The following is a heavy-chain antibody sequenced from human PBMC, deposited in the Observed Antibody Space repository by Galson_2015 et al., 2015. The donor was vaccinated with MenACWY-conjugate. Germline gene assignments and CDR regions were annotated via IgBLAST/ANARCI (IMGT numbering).Heavy chain of an antibody. J-gene: IGHJ4*02. V-gene: IGHV4-39*07. Sequence: YYPSLKSRVSISVDTSTNQFSLRLSSVTAADTAVYYCARRGPGSDFWSGYYSFDYWGQGTLVTVSS. D-gene: IGHD3-3*01. CDR3: ARRGPGSDFWSGYYSFDY.